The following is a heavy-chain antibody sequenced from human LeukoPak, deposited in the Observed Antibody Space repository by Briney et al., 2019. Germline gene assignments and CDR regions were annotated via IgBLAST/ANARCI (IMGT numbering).Heavy chain of an antibody. D-gene: IGHD3-9*01. Sequence: GGSLRLSCAASGFTFSNYAMNWVRQAPGKGLEWVSALGDNDGRTFYADSVKGRFTISRDNSKNTLYLQMNSLRVEDTAIYYCAKNGKNNYDMFFDYWGQGTLVTVSS. V-gene: IGHV3-23*01. CDR1: GFTFSNYA. J-gene: IGHJ4*02. CDR3: AKNGKNNYDMFFDY. CDR2: LGDNDGRT.